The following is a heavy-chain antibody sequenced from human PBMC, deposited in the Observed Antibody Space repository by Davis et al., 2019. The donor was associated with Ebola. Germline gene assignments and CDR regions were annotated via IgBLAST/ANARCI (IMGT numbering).Heavy chain of an antibody. D-gene: IGHD3-22*01. Sequence: GGSLRLSCSASGFTFSSYAMHWVRQAPGKGLEYVSAISSNGGSTYYADSVKGRFTISRDNSKNTLYLQMNSLRPEDTAMYYCAKDPGGHTSENDYWGQGTLVIVSS. CDR2: ISSNGGST. V-gene: IGHV3-64*04. CDR3: AKDPGGHTSENDY. CDR1: GFTFSSYA. J-gene: IGHJ4*02.